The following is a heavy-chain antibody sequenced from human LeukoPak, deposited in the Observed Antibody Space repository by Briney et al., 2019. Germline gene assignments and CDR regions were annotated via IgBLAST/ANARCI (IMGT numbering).Heavy chain of an antibody. CDR2: INHSGST. V-gene: IGHV4-34*01. CDR1: GGSFSGYY. CDR3: ARGSRGYYYIAKFDY. J-gene: IGHJ4*02. Sequence: SETLSLTCAVYGGSFSGYYWSWIRQPPGKGLEWIGEINHSGSTNYNPSLKSRVTISVDTSKNQFSLKLSSVTAADTAVYYCARGSRGYYYIAKFDYWGQGTLVTVSS. D-gene: IGHD3-22*01.